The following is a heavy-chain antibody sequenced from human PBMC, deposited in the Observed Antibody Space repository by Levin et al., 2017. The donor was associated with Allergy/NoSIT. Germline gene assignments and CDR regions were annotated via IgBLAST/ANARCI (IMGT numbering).Heavy chain of an antibody. J-gene: IGHJ4*02. CDR3: ARVKYSGFKYYFDY. D-gene: IGHD5-12*01. CDR1: GGSISSGDYY. V-gene: IGHV4-30-4*01. CDR2: IYYSGYI. Sequence: PSETLSLTCTVSGGSISSGDYYWSWIRQPPGKGLEWIGYIYYSGYIFYNPSLKSRVTIPIDTSKNQFSLKLTSVTAADTAVYYCARVKYSGFKYYFDYWGQGTLVTVSS.